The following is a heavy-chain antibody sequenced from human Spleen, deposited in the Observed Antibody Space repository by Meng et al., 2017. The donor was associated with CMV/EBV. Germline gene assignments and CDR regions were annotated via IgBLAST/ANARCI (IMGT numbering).Heavy chain of an antibody. Sequence: ASVKVSCKASGYTFTSYDINWVRQATGQGLEWMGWMNPNSGNTGYAQKFQGRVTITRNTSISTAYMELSSLRSEDTAVYYCARRGSYGSGSYFDFWGQGTLVTVSS. CDR3: ARRGSYGSGSYFDF. J-gene: IGHJ4*02. D-gene: IGHD3-10*01. CDR1: GYTFTSYD. V-gene: IGHV1-8*03. CDR2: MNPNSGNT.